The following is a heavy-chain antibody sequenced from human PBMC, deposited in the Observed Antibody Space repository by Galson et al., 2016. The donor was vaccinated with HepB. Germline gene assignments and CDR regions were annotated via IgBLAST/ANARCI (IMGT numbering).Heavy chain of an antibody. Sequence: QSGAEVKKPGESLRISFKGSGYTFTDYWIGWVRQMPGKGLEWMGIIYPGDSHTRYSPSFQGKVTISAHKSINTAYLQWSSLKASDTAIYYCARRLTHDSKIWDIDYWGQGTLVTVSS. D-gene: IGHD3-16*01. CDR2: IYPGDSHT. CDR1: GYTFTDYW. V-gene: IGHV5-51*01. J-gene: IGHJ4*02. CDR3: ARRLTHDSKIWDIDY.